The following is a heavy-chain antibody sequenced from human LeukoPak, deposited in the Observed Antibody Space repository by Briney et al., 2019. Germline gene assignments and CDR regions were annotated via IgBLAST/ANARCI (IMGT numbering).Heavy chain of an antibody. J-gene: IGHJ6*02. Sequence: SETLFLTCTVSGGSISSSSYYWGWIRQPPGKGLEWIGGIYYSGSTYYNPSLKSRVTISVDTSKNQFSLKLSSVTAADTAVYYCARGNWGLGYYYYGMDVWGQGTTVTVSS. CDR3: ARGNWGLGYYYYGMDV. CDR1: GGSISSSSYY. CDR2: IYYSGST. D-gene: IGHD7-27*01. V-gene: IGHV4-39*07.